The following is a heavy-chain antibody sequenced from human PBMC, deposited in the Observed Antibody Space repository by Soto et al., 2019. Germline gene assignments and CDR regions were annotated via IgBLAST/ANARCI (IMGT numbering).Heavy chain of an antibody. Sequence: GASVKVSCKASGGTFSSYAISWVRQAPGQGLEWMGGIIPIFGTANYAQKFQGRVTITADESTSTAYMELSSLRSEDTAVYYCAREVGATQSYYYGMDVWGQGTTVTVSS. CDR3: AREVGATQSYYYGMDV. CDR1: GGTFSSYA. J-gene: IGHJ6*02. V-gene: IGHV1-69*13. CDR2: IIPIFGTA. D-gene: IGHD1-26*01.